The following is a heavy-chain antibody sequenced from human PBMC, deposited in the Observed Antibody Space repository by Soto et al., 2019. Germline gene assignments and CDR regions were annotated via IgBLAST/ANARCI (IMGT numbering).Heavy chain of an antibody. CDR3: AMVGYSYGYEAMDI. V-gene: IGHV3-33*01. J-gene: IGHJ3*02. CDR1: GFTFSTYG. Sequence: QVQLVESGGGVVQPGRSLRLSCAASGFTFSTYGMHLVRQAPGKGLEWVAVIWYDGSNKYYADSVKGRFTISRDNSNNTLYMGMTCLRAEDTAVYYCAMVGYSYGYEAMDIWGQGTMVTVSS. CDR2: IWYDGSNK. D-gene: IGHD5-18*01.